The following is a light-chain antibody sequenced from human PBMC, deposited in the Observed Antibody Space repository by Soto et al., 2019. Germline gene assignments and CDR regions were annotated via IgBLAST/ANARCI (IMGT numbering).Light chain of an antibody. V-gene: IGKV3-20*01. Sequence: DIVMTQSPATLSVAPGERVTFSCRASQGVSRKLAWYQHKPGQAPRLLIYGASSRATGIPDRFSGSGSGTDFTLTISRLEPEDFAVFYCQHYDSLPITFGQGTRLE. CDR1: QGVSRK. CDR3: QHYDSLPIT. J-gene: IGKJ5*01. CDR2: GAS.